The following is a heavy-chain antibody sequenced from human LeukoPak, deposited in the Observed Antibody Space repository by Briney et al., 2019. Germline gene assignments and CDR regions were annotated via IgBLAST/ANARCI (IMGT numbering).Heavy chain of an antibody. J-gene: IGHJ6*02. CDR2: INHSGST. V-gene: IGHV4-34*01. CDR3: AGTTFQRYFDWLPAPDNYYYGMDV. Sequence: SETLSLTCAVYGGSFSGYYWSWIRQPPGKGLEWIGEINHSGSTNYNPSLKSRVTISVDTSKNQFSLKLSSVTAADTAVYYCAGTTFQRYFDWLPAPDNYYYGMDVWGQGTTVTVSS. D-gene: IGHD3-9*01. CDR1: GGSFSGYY.